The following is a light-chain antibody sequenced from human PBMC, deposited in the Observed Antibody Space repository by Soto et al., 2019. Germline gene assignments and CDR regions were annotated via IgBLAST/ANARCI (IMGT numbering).Light chain of an antibody. CDR3: SSYTSDSTLV. CDR1: SSDVGGYNF. Sequence: QSVLAQPASVSGSPGQSITISCTGTSSDVGGYNFVSWYQRHPGKAPKLIIYDVRNRPSGVSYRFSGSKSGNTASLTISGLQAEDEADYSCSSYTSDSTLVFGTGTKLTVL. V-gene: IGLV2-14*01. CDR2: DVR. J-gene: IGLJ1*01.